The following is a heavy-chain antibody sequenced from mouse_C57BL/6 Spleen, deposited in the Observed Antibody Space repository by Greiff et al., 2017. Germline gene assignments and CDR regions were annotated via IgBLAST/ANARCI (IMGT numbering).Heavy chain of an antibody. D-gene: IGHD1-1*01. CDR2: IYPGGGYT. CDR3: AREGDDGYFDY. J-gene: IGHJ2*01. V-gene: IGHV1-63*01. Sequence: QVQLQQSGAELVRPGTSVKMSCKASGYTFTNYWIGWAKQRPGHGLEWIGDIYPGGGYTNYNEKFKGKATMTADKSSSTAYMQFSSLTSEDSAIYYCAREGDDGYFDYWGQGTTLTVSS. CDR1: GYTFTNYW.